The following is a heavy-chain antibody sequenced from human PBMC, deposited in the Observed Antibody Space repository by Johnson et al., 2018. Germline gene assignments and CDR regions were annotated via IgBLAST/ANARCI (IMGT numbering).Heavy chain of an antibody. Sequence: VQLVQSGGGVVQPGRSLRLSCAASGFTFSSFGINWVRQAPGKGLEWVSSITTSGYIYYADSLKGRFTISRDNAQNSLYLQMNNLRADDTAVHYCAKTRGDGPAPGPYYYYYMDVWGKGTTVTVSS. CDR3: AKTRGDGPAPGPYYYYYMDV. D-gene: IGHD3-10*01. CDR1: GFTFSSFG. CDR2: ITTSGYI. V-gene: IGHV3-21*06. J-gene: IGHJ6*03.